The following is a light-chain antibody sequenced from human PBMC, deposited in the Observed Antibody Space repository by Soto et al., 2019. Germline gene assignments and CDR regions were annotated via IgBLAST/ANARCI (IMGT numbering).Light chain of an antibody. Sequence: DIQMTQSPSTLSASVGDRVTITCRASQSISSWLAWYQQKPGKAPNLLIHAASSLQSGVPPRFSGSGSGTDFTLTISSLQPEDFATYFCQQSYRNPITFGQGTRLEI. CDR1: QSISSW. V-gene: IGKV1-39*01. J-gene: IGKJ5*01. CDR2: AAS. CDR3: QQSYRNPIT.